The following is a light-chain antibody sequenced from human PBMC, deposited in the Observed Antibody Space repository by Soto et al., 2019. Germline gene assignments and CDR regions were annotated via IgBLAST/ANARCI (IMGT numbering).Light chain of an antibody. V-gene: IGKV1-5*03. CDR1: QSISRW. CDR2: QAS. CDR3: QPYSHQWT. Sequence: DIQMTQSPSTLSASVGDRVTITCRASQSISRWLAWYQQKPGKAPKLLIYQASNLESGVPSRFSGSGSGTECNRTISSVPPDDTATYYCQPYSHQWTLGQGTKVEIK. J-gene: IGKJ1*01.